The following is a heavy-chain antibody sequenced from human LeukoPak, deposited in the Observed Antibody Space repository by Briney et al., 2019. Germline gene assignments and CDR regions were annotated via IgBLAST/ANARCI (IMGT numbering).Heavy chain of an antibody. Sequence: GGSLRLSCAASGFTFSTYAMTWVRQAPGKRLEWVSATSGSGGFTYYADSAKGRFTISRDNARNTLYLQMNSLRVEDTAMYYCARAVTYFYGSVTYDWFDPWGQGTLVTVSS. J-gene: IGHJ5*02. D-gene: IGHD3-10*01. CDR3: ARAVTYFYGSVTYDWFDP. CDR1: GFTFSTYA. V-gene: IGHV3-23*01. CDR2: TSGSGGFT.